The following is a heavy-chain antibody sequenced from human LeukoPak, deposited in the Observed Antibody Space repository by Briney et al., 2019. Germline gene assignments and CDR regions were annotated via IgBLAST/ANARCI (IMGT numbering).Heavy chain of an antibody. V-gene: IGHV3-30-3*01. CDR2: ISYDGDSQ. CDR1: GFSFSGYA. CDR3: ASVPYCGGDCNLSYYYGLDV. Sequence: GRSLRLSCAASGFSFSGYAMYWVRQAPGKGLEWVAVISYDGDSQYYADSVQGRFTISRDNSKNTLYLQMSSLRVDDTAIYYCASVPYCGGDCNLSYYYGLDVWGQGTTVTVSS. D-gene: IGHD2-21*02. J-gene: IGHJ6*02.